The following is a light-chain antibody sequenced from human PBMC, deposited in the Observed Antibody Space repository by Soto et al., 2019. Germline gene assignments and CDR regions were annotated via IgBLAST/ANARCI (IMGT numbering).Light chain of an antibody. CDR3: QHYSLYSPWT. CDR2: GAS. CDR1: QIVNSGY. Sequence: DIVLTQSPGTLYLSPGERATLSCRAIQIVNSGYLAWYQQRPGQAPRLLIYGASTRATGIPARFSGSGTGTEFTLTISSLQPDDSATYYCQHYSLYSPWTFGQGTKVDI. J-gene: IGKJ1*01. V-gene: IGKV3-20*01.